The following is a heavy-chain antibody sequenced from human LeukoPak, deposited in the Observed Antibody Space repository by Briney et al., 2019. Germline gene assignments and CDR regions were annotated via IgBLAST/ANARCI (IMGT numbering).Heavy chain of an antibody. J-gene: IGHJ4*02. CDR2: LYSSGST. D-gene: IGHD3-22*01. CDR1: GGSISGYY. CDR3: ARHYYDRSDSYSFDY. Sequence: PSETLSLTCTVSGGSISGYYWSWVRQPPGKGLEWIGYLYSSGSTNYNPSLKSRVTISLDTSENQFSVKLSSVTAADTAVYYCARHYYDRSDSYSFDYWGQGTLVTVSS. V-gene: IGHV4-59*08.